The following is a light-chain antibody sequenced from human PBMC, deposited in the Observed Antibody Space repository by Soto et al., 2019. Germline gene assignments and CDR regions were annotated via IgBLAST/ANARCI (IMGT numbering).Light chain of an antibody. Sequence: DIQMTQSPSSLPASIGDRVTVTCRASRTISTYLNWYQHKPGKAPKLLIYATSSLRSGVPSRFSGSGYGTDFTLPISNLQPEDFVTYYCQQTYSNSPTFGQGTKVEIK. J-gene: IGKJ1*01. CDR2: ATS. V-gene: IGKV1-39*01. CDR1: RTISTY. CDR3: QQTYSNSPT.